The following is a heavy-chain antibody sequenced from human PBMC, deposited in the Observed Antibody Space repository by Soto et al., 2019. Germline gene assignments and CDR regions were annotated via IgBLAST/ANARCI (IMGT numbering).Heavy chain of an antibody. J-gene: IGHJ4*02. Sequence: QVQLVQSGAEVKKPGASVKVSCKASGYTFTSYAMHWVRQAPGQRLEWMGWINAGNGNTKYSQKFQGRVTITRDTSESTAYMELSSLRSEDTAVYSCARGSSGGFLFDYWGQGTLVTVSS. D-gene: IGHD6-19*01. CDR1: GYTFTSYA. V-gene: IGHV1-3*01. CDR2: INAGNGNT. CDR3: ARGSSGGFLFDY.